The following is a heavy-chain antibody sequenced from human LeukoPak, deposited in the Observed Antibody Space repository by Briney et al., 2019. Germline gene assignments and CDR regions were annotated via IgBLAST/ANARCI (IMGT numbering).Heavy chain of an antibody. CDR1: GGSFSGYY. CDR2: IYYSGST. Sequence: SETLSLTCAVYGGSFSGYYWSWIRQPPGKGLEWIGSIYYSGSTYYNPSLKSRVTISVDTSKNQFSLKLSSVTAADTAVYYCAREGRGSGSRFDPWGQGTLVTVSS. CDR3: AREGRGSGSRFDP. V-gene: IGHV4-34*01. J-gene: IGHJ5*02. D-gene: IGHD3-3*01.